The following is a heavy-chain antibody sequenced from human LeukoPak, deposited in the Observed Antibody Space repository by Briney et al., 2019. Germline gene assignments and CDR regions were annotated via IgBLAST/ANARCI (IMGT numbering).Heavy chain of an antibody. V-gene: IGHV4-59*01. CDR1: GGSISNYY. Sequence: PSGTLSLTCTVSGGSISNYYWSWIRQPPGMGLEWMGYIHFSGRTDYNPSLKSRVTMSVDTSKKQLSLKLTSMTAADTAVYYCARELGATEVNYGMDVWGHGTTVTVSS. J-gene: IGHJ6*02. CDR2: IHFSGRT. D-gene: IGHD1-26*01. CDR3: ARELGATEVNYGMDV.